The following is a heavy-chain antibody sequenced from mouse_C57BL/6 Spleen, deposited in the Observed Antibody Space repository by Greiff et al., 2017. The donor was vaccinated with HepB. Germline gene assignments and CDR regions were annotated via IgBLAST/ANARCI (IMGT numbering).Heavy chain of an antibody. CDR3: AREGITTVVAHWYFDV. CDR2: INPNYGTT. D-gene: IGHD1-1*01. CDR1: GYSFTDYN. Sequence: VQLKESGPELVKPGASVKISCKASGYSFTDYNMNWVKQSNGKSLEWIGVINPNYGTTSYNQKFKGKATLTVDQSSSTAYMQLNSLTSEDSAVYYCAREGITTVVAHWYFDVWGTGTTVTVSS. V-gene: IGHV1-39*01. J-gene: IGHJ1*03.